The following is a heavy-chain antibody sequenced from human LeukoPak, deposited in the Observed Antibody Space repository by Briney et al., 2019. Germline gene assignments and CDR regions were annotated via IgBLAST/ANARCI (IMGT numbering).Heavy chain of an antibody. V-gene: IGHV3-48*01. J-gene: IGHJ4*02. CDR2: ISSSTSIK. D-gene: IGHD1-1*01. CDR1: GITFSDYN. Sequence: PGGSLRLSCAASGITFSDYNMNWVRQAPGKGLEWVSYISSSTSIKFYADSVKGRFTISRDNAKNSLYLQMNSLRVEDTAVYYCARGSHTTPGGYFDYWGQGTLVAVSS. CDR3: ARGSHTTPGGYFDY.